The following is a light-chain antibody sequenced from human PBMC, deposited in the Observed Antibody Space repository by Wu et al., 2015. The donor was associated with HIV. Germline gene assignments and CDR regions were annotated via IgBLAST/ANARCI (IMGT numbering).Light chain of an antibody. J-gene: IGKJ5*01. Sequence: DIVLTQSPDTLSLSPGERATLSCRASQSVASNYLAFYQQKPGQAPRLLVYGASSRATGIPDRFSGSGSGTDFTLTITRLEPEDFAMYYCQQYGSSPITFGQGTRLEIK. CDR3: QQYGSSPIT. V-gene: IGKV3-20*01. CDR2: GAS. CDR1: QSVASNY.